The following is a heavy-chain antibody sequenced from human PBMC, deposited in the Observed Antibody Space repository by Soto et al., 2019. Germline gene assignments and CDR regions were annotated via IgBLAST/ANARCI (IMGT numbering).Heavy chain of an antibody. CDR3: ASGEVYCGGDCFALDY. CDR1: GGTFTSYA. J-gene: IGHJ4*02. V-gene: IGHV1-69*05. D-gene: IGHD2-21*02. Sequence: QVQVVQSGAEVKKPGSSVKVSCTASGGTFTSYAFSWVRQAPGQGLEWMGGFLPIFRTRIHAQKFQGRVIMXXDASTSTADMELRGLTSEDTAVYYWASGEVYCGGDCFALDYWGQGTPVTVSS. CDR2: FLPIFRTR.